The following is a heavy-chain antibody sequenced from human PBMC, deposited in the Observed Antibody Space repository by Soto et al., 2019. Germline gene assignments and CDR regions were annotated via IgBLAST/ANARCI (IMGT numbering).Heavy chain of an antibody. CDR2: INPSAGSS. J-gene: IGHJ4*02. Sequence: GASVEVSCKASGYTFTNYYIYWVRQAPGQGLEWMGIINPSAGSSSYAQRFQGRVTMTWDTSTTTVYMELSSLRSEDTAVYYCARVRGYTTTHYLDYWGQGTLVTVSS. D-gene: IGHD2-2*02. CDR3: ARVRGYTTTHYLDY. CDR1: GYTFTNYY. V-gene: IGHV1-46*01.